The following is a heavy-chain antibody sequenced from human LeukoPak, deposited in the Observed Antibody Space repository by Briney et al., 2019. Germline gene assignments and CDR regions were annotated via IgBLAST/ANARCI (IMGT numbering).Heavy chain of an antibody. J-gene: IGHJ4*02. CDR1: GFTFSSYA. CDR3: ARDPGGGNPIDY. D-gene: IGHD4-23*01. Sequence: GGSLRLSCAASGFTFSSYAMSWVRQAPGKGLEWVSAISGSGGSTYYADSVKGRFTISRDNAKNSLYLQMNSLRVEDTAVYYCARDPGGGNPIDYWGQGTLVTVSS. V-gene: IGHV3-23*01. CDR2: ISGSGGST.